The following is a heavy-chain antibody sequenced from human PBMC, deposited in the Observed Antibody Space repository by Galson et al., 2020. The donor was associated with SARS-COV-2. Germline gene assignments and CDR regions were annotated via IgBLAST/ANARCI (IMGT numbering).Heavy chain of an antibody. V-gene: IGHV1-18*01. CDR1: GYIFTSYG. J-gene: IGHJ4*02. CDR2: ISVYNGNT. Sequence: ASVKVSCKASGYIFTSYGINWVRQAPGQGLEWMGWISVYNGNTNYAQKFQDRVTMTADTSTRTASMGLRSLRSADTAVYYCARGGIVVSQSDYWGQGTLVTVSS. D-gene: IGHD2-15*01. CDR3: ARGGIVVSQSDY.